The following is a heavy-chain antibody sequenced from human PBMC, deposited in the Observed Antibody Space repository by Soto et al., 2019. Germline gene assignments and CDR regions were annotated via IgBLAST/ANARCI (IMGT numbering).Heavy chain of an antibody. V-gene: IGHV4-30-2*06. CDR3: ARSYCGGDCYPYFDY. D-gene: IGHD2-21*02. CDR1: GGSISSDVSS. Sequence: PSETLSLTCAVSGGSISSDVSSWSWIRQSPGKGLEWIGYIYHSGSTYYNPSLKSRVTISVDTSKNQFSLKLSSVTAADTAVYYCARSYCGGDCYPYFDYWGQGTLVTVSS. CDR2: IYHSGST. J-gene: IGHJ4*02.